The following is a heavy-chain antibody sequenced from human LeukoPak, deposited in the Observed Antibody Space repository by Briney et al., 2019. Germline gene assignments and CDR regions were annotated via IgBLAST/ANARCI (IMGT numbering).Heavy chain of an antibody. CDR3: VSPRGFSYGYFDY. Sequence: SETLSLTCTVSGGAISSSSAYWGWSRQPPGKGLEWIGSIYYSKNTYYNPSLKRRVPISADTSKNPSSLTLGSVSATDTAVYYCVSPRGFSYGYFDYWGQGTLVTVSS. J-gene: IGHJ4*02. D-gene: IGHD5-18*01. CDR2: IYYSKNT. V-gene: IGHV4-39*01. CDR1: GGAISSSSAY.